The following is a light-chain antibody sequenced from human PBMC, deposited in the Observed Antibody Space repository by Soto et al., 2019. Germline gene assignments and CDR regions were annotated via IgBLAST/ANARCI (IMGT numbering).Light chain of an antibody. Sequence: DIQMTQSPSSLSASVGDRVTITCRASQNITNYLHWYQQKPGRAPNLLIYAASSLQSGVPSGFSGSGSGTHFALTISSLQPDDIETYFCQQSYSTPRTFGQGTKLEIK. V-gene: IGKV1-39*01. CDR2: AAS. CDR3: QQSYSTPRT. J-gene: IGKJ2*01. CDR1: QNITNY.